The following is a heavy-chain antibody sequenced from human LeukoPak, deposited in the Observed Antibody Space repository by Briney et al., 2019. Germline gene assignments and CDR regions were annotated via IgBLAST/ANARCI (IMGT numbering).Heavy chain of an antibody. J-gene: IGHJ4*02. CDR3: ARVMGYYYGSGSYVDY. D-gene: IGHD3-10*01. CDR2: IIPIFGTA. CDR1: GGTFSSYA. Sequence: ASVKVPCKASGGTFSSYAISWVRQAPGQGLEWMGGIIPIFGTANYAQKFQGRVTITADESTSTAYMELSSLRSEDTAVYYCARVMGYYYGSGSYVDYWGQGTLVTVSS. V-gene: IGHV1-69*13.